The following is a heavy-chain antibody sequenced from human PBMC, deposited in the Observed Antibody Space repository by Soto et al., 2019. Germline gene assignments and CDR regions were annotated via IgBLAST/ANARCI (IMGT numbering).Heavy chain of an antibody. J-gene: IGHJ6*02. CDR3: AKDSGYSSGWYGQPNYGMDV. Sequence: EVQLLESGGGLVQPGGSLRLSCAASGFTCSSYAMSWVRQAPGKGLEWVSAISGSGGSTYYADSVKGRFTISRDNSKNTLYLQMNSLRAEDTAVYYCAKDSGYSSGWYGQPNYGMDVWGQGTTVAVCS. CDR2: ISGSGGST. CDR1: GFTCSSYA. V-gene: IGHV3-23*01. D-gene: IGHD6-13*01.